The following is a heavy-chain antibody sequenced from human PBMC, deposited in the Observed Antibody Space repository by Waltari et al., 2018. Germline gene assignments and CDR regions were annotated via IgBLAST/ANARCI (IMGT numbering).Heavy chain of an antibody. D-gene: IGHD3-3*01. J-gene: IGHJ6*02. V-gene: IGHV4-34*01. Sequence: VQLPQWGAGLLKPSATLSFPCAVYGGSFSGYCWSWLRPPQGTGLEWIGAINHSGSTNYNPSLKSRVTISVDTSKNQFSLKLSSVTAADTAVYYCARDRMRPGLFLDCLSGMDVWGQGTTVTVSS. CDR3: ARDRMRPGLFLDCLSGMDV. CDR1: GGSFSGYC. CDR2: INHSGST.